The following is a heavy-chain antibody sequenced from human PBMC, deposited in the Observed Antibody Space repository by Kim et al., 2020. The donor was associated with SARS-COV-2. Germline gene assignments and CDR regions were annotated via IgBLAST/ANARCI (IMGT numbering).Heavy chain of an antibody. CDR1: GGSLSANY. CDR2: ISHTGGT. V-gene: IGHV4-34*01. Sequence: SETLSLNCAVYGGSLSANYWSWIRQPPGKGLEWIGEISHTGGTNYSPSLKSRVTISVDSSRNQFSLTLSSVTAADTAVYYCARGIRKISMIVVVMTTGSVYFDAWGQGALVTVSS. CDR3: ARGIRKISMIVVVMTTGSVYFDA. D-gene: IGHD3-22*01. J-gene: IGHJ4*02.